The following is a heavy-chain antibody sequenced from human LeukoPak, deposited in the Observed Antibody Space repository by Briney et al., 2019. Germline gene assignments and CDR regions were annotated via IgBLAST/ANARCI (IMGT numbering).Heavy chain of an antibody. CDR2: INHSGST. CDR1: GGSFSGYY. V-gene: IGHV4-34*01. J-gene: IGHJ4*02. D-gene: IGHD3-22*01. CDR3: ARGLGSYDPRTEDYLDY. Sequence: SETLSLTCAVYGGSFSGYYWSWIRQPPGKGLEWIGEINHSGSTNYNPSLKSRVTISVDTSKNQFSLKLSSVTAADTAVYYCARGLGSYDPRTEDYLDYWGQGTLVTVSS.